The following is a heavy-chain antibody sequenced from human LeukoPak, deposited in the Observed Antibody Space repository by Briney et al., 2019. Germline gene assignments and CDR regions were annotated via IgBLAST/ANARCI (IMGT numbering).Heavy chain of an antibody. CDR3: ATRTYYDSSGPREY. CDR1: GYTLTELS. Sequence: AASVKVSCKVSGYTLTELSMHWVRQAPGKGLEWMGGFDPEDGETIYAQKFQGRVTMTEDTSTDTAYMELSSLRSEDTAVYYCATRTYYDSSGPREYWGQGTLVTASS. V-gene: IGHV1-24*01. D-gene: IGHD3-22*01. J-gene: IGHJ4*02. CDR2: FDPEDGET.